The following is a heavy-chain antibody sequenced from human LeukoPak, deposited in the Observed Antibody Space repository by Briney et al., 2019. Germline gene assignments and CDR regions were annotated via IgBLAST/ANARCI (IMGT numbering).Heavy chain of an antibody. CDR3: AKASARGAAAATPGFDY. CDR1: GFTFSSYA. Sequence: GGSLRLSCAASGFTFSSYAMSWVRQAPGKGLEWVSAISGSGGSTYCADSVKGRFTISRDNSKNTLYLQMNSLRAEDTAVYYCAKASARGAAAATPGFDYWGQGTLVTVSS. CDR2: ISGSGGST. J-gene: IGHJ4*02. V-gene: IGHV3-23*01. D-gene: IGHD6-13*01.